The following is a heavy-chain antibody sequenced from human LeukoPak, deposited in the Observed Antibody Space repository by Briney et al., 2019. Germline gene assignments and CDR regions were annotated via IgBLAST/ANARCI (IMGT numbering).Heavy chain of an antibody. Sequence: LSLTCAVYGGSFSGYYWSWIRQPPGKGLEWVAVISYDGSNKYYADSVKGRFTISRDNSKNTLYLQMNSLRAEDTAVYYCARDSGGDWGQGTLVTVSS. J-gene: IGHJ4*02. D-gene: IGHD3-10*01. CDR2: ISYDGSNK. CDR3: ARDSGGD. V-gene: IGHV3-30-3*01. CDR1: GGSFSGYY.